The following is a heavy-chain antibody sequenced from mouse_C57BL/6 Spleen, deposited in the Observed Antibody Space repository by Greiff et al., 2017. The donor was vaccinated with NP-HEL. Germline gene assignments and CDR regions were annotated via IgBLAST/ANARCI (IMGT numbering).Heavy chain of an antibody. V-gene: IGHV5-4*01. D-gene: IGHD2-1*01. J-gene: IGHJ4*01. Sequence: EVQLVESGGGLVKPGGSLKLSCAASGFTFSSYAMSWVRQTPEKRLEWVATISDGGSYTYYPDNVKGRFTISRDNAKNNLYLQMSHLKSEDTAMYYCARDERDYGNYVRAMDYWGQGTSVTVSS. CDR2: ISDGGSYT. CDR1: GFTFSSYA. CDR3: ARDERDYGNYVRAMDY.